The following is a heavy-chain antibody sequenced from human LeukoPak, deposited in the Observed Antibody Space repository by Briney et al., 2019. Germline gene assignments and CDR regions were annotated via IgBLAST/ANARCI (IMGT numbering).Heavy chain of an antibody. V-gene: IGHV3-30*03. CDR1: GFTFDDYG. CDR3: AREGDWNYGFLDY. J-gene: IGHJ4*02. Sequence: PGGSLRLSCAASGFTFDDYGMSWVRQAPGKGLEWAAVISYDGSQKYYADSVKGRFTISRDNAKNSLYLQMNSLSAEDTAVYYCAREGDWNYGFLDYWGQGTLVTVSS. CDR2: ISYDGSQK. D-gene: IGHD1-7*01.